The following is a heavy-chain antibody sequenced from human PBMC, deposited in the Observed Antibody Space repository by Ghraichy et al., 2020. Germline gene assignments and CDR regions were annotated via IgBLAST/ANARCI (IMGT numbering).Heavy chain of an antibody. Sequence: QTPSLTCAISGDSVSSDSGAWNWIRQSPSRGLEWLGRTYYNSKWYHDYAVSVESRMTINPDTSKNQVSLQLNSVTPEDTAVYYCASGWLRTWFDPWGQGTLVTVSS. CDR3: ASGWLRTWFDP. J-gene: IGHJ5*02. D-gene: IGHD5-12*01. CDR2: TYYNSKWYH. CDR1: GDSVSSDSGA. V-gene: IGHV6-1*01.